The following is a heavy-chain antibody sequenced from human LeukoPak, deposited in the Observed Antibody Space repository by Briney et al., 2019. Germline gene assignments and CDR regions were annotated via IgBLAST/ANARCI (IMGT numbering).Heavy chain of an antibody. Sequence: ASVKVSCKASGGTFSSYAISWVRQAPGQGLEWMGRIIPILGIANYAQKFQGRVTITADKSTSTAYMKLSSLRSEDTAVYYCARAVIVVVVAATHYYYGMDVWGQGTTVTVSS. CDR2: IIPILGIA. D-gene: IGHD2-15*01. CDR3: ARAVIVVVVAATHYYYGMDV. CDR1: GGTFSSYA. J-gene: IGHJ6*02. V-gene: IGHV1-69*04.